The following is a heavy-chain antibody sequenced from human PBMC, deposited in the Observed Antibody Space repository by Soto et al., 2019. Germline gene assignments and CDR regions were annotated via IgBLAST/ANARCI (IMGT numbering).Heavy chain of an antibody. V-gene: IGHV1-24*01. CDR2: FDPEDGET. CDR3: ACSYDSSGYYSEYFQH. D-gene: IGHD3-22*01. J-gene: IGHJ1*01. Sequence: VASVKVSCKVSGYTLTELSMHWVRQAPGKGLEWMGGFDPEDGETIYAQKFQGRVTMTEDTSTDTAYMELSSLRSEDTAVYYCACSYDSSGYYSEYFQHWGQGTLVTVSS. CDR1: GYTLTELS.